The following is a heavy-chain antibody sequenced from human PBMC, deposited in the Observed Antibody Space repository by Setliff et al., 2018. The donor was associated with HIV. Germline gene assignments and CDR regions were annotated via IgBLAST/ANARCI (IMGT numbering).Heavy chain of an antibody. J-gene: IGHJ4*02. CDR2: MYHTGST. CDR1: GYSISSGCY. V-gene: IGHV4-38-2*01. D-gene: IGHD5-12*01. CDR3: ARQPLYNDYDWRSYYFDY. Sequence: SETLSLTCAVSGYSISSGCYWGWIRPPPGKGLEWIGSMYHTGSTYYSPSLNSRFTISVDTSKNQFSLKLRSVTAADTAVYYCARQPLYNDYDWRSYYFDYWGQGSLVTVSS.